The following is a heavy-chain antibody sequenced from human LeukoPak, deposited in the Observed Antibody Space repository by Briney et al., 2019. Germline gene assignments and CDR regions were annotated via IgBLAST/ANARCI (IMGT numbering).Heavy chain of an antibody. J-gene: IGHJ4*02. D-gene: IGHD3-16*01. Sequence: PGGSLKLSCAVSGFTFSDYGMSWVRQAPGKGLEWVSGVSGSGGKTYYADSVKGRFTISRDNSKNTLYLQMNSLRAEDTAVYYCAKRIGGVNSFDHWGQGTLVTVSS. CDR2: VSGSGGKT. V-gene: IGHV3-23*01. CDR3: AKRIGGVNSFDH. CDR1: GFTFSDYG.